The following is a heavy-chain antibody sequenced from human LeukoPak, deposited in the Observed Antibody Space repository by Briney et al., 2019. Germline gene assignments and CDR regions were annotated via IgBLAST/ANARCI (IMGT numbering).Heavy chain of an antibody. Sequence: PGGSLRLSCAASGFTFSSYGMSWVRQAPGKGLEWVSAISGSGGSTYYADSVKGRFTISRDNSKNTLYLQMNSLRAEDTAVYYCARAPDILTGYYSHGGDYFDYWGQGTLVTVSS. CDR2: ISGSGGST. CDR1: GFTFSSYG. CDR3: ARAPDILTGYYSHGGDYFDY. J-gene: IGHJ4*02. D-gene: IGHD3-9*01. V-gene: IGHV3-23*01.